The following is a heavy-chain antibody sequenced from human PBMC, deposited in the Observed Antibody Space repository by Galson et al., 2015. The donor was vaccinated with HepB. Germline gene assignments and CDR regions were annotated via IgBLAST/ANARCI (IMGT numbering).Heavy chain of an antibody. J-gene: IGHJ4*02. CDR2: MYGDSGIA. CDR1: GYAFTSYH. D-gene: IGHD1-1*01. Sequence: SVKVSCKASGYAFTSYHIQWVRQAPGQGLEWVGAMYGDSGIATHAQKFQGRVTLTRDTSTSTVYMEVTGLTSEDTAMYFCAREKPRGYHFDYWGQGTPVTVSS. V-gene: IGHV1-46*01. CDR3: AREKPRGYHFDY.